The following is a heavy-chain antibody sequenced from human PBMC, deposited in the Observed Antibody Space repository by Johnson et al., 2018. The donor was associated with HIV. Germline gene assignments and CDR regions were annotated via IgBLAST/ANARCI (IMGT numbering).Heavy chain of an antibody. V-gene: IGHV3-23*04. D-gene: IGHD5-18*01. CDR3: ARERYGWGRNDAFDI. CDR2: ISGGGGSI. Sequence: VQLVESGGGLVQPGGSLRLSCVGSSNYKSWVRQAPGKGLEWVSSISGGGGSIYYADSVKGRFTISRDNSKNTLFLQMNSLSAEDTAVYYCARERYGWGRNDAFDIWGQWTMVTVSS. CDR1: SSNY. J-gene: IGHJ3*02.